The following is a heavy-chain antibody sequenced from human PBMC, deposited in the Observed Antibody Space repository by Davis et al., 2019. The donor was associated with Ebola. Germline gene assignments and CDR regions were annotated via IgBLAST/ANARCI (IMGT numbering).Heavy chain of an antibody. CDR3: AGYSGYDEGDYYYYYGMDV. V-gene: IGHV4-31*03. CDR2: TYYSGST. J-gene: IGHJ6*02. CDR1: GGSISSGGYY. Sequence: SETLSLTCTVSGGSISSGGYYWSWIRQHPGKGLEWIGYTYYSGSTYYNPSLKSRVTISVDTSKNQFSLKLSSVTAADTAVYYCAGYSGYDEGDYYYYYGMDVWGQGTTVTVSS. D-gene: IGHD5-12*01.